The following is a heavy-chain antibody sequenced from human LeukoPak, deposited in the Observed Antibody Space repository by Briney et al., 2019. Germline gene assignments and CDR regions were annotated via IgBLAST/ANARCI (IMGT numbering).Heavy chain of an antibody. J-gene: IGHJ5*02. CDR2: ISSSSSSI. CDR3: ARGVVVVAATPPWFDP. CDR1: GFTFSSYS. D-gene: IGHD2-15*01. Sequence: GGSLRLSCAASGFTFSSYSMNWVRQGPGKGLEWVSYISSSSSSIYYADSGKGRFTIARDTAKNSLYLQMNSLRAEDTAVYYCARGVVVVAATPPWFDPWGQGTLVTVSS. V-gene: IGHV3-48*01.